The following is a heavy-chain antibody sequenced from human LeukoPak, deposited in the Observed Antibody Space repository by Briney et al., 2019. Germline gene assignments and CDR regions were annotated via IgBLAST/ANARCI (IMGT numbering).Heavy chain of an antibody. D-gene: IGHD6-19*01. V-gene: IGHV4-39*07. CDR2: INHSGST. CDR1: GGYISSGGYY. CDR3: ARVGSGWYA. J-gene: IGHJ4*02. Sequence: SETLSLTCTVSGGYISSGGYYWSWIRQPPGKGLEWIGEINHSGSTNYNPSLKSRVTISVDTSKNQFSLKLSSVTAADTAVYYCARVGSGWYAWGQGTLVTVSS.